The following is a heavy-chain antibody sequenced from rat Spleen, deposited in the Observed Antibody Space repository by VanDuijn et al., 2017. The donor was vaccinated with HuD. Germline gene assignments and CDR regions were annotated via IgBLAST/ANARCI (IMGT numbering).Heavy chain of an antibody. CDR1: GFTFSNYD. CDR2: ITNTGGST. D-gene: IGHD1-9*01. Sequence: EVQLVESDGGLVQPGRSLKLSCAASGFTFSNYDMAWIRQAPGKGLEWVASITNTGGSTYYRDSVKGRFTISRDDAKSTLSLQMDSLRSEDTATYYCARRHYGYTDYFDYWGQGVMVTVSS. CDR3: ARRHYGYTDYFDY. V-gene: IGHV5-29*01. J-gene: IGHJ2*01.